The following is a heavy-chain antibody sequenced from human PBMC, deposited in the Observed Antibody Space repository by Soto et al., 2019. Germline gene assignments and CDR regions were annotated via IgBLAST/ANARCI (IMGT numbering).Heavy chain of an antibody. CDR1: GGTFSSYA. J-gene: IGHJ4*02. CDR2: IIPIFGTA. V-gene: IGHV1-69*06. CDR3: ARSQYYDFWSGLRSSGYYFDY. Sequence: SVKVSCKASGGTFSSYAISWVRQAPGQGLEWMGGIIPIFGTANYAQKFQGRVTITADRSTSTAYMELSSLRSEDTAVYYCARSQYYDFWSGLRSSGYYFDYWGQGTLVTVSS. D-gene: IGHD3-3*01.